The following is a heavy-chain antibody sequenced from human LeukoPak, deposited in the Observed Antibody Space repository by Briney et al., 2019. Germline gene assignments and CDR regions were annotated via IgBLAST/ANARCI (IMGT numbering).Heavy chain of an antibody. Sequence: ASVKVSCKASGYSFTTYYVHCVRQAPGQGLEWVGVINPNDGGTISAQKLQDRATLTRDTSTSTVYVELNSLKPDDTAVYYCARGPLLGYDTNDSGFDIWGQGTLVTVSS. CDR2: INPNDGGT. CDR3: ARGPLLGYDTNDSGFDI. D-gene: IGHD3-16*01. CDR1: GYSFTTYY. V-gene: IGHV1-46*04. J-gene: IGHJ3*02.